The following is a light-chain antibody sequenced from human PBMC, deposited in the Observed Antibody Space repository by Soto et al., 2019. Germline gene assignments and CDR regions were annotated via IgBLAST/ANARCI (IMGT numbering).Light chain of an antibody. CDR3: LQHNNYPRT. CDR2: AAS. J-gene: IGKJ1*01. V-gene: IGKV1-17*01. Sequence: DIQMTQSPSSLSASVGDRVTITCRASQGIGNDLGWYRQKPGKAPNRLIYAASSLQSGVPSRFSGSGSGTEFTLTISSLQPEDFATYYCLQHNNYPRTFGQGTKVEIK. CDR1: QGIGND.